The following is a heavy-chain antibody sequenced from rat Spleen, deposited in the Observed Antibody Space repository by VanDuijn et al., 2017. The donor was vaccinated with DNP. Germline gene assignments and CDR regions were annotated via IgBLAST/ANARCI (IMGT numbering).Heavy chain of an antibody. D-gene: IGHD1-11*01. V-gene: IGHV4-2*01. J-gene: IGHJ2*01. Sequence: EVKLVESGGGLVQPGRSLKLSCAASGFNFNDYWMGWVRQAPGKGLECIGQINKDSSTINNIPSLKEKITISRDNAQNNLYLQMRKLGSEDTAIYYCAKGPNYGGWSDYFDYWGQGVMVTVSS. CDR2: INKDSSTI. CDR3: AKGPNYGGWSDYFDY. CDR1: GFNFNDYW.